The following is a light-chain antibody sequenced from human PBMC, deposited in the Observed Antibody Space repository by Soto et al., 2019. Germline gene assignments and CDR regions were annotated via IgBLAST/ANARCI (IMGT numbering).Light chain of an antibody. V-gene: IGLV2-11*01. CDR1: SIDVGGYNY. J-gene: IGLJ3*02. CDR2: DVS. Sequence: QSALTQPRSVSGSPGQSVTISCTGTSIDVGGYNYVSWYQQHPGKAPKLMIYDVSKRPSGVPDRFSGSKSGNTASLTISGLHAEDEADYYCCSYAGSSFWVFGGGTKLTVL. CDR3: CSYAGSSFWV.